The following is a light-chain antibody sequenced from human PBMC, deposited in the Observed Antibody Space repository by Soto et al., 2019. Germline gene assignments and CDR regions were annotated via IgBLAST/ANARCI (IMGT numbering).Light chain of an antibody. Sequence: EIVLTQSPGSLSLSPGERATLSCRASQSFSSSYLAWYQQKPGQAPRLLIYGASSRATGIPDRFSGSGSRTDFTLTISRLEPEDSAVYYCQQYGSSPPGTFGQGTKVDIK. V-gene: IGKV3-20*01. J-gene: IGKJ1*01. CDR3: QQYGSSPPGT. CDR1: QSFSSSY. CDR2: GAS.